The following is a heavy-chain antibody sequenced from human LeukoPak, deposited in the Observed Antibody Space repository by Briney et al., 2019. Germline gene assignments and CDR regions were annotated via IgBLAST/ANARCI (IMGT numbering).Heavy chain of an antibody. CDR3: AKSRSAYPRVDGFDM. CDR2: ISGSGGTT. D-gene: IGHD3-3*01. CDR1: GFTFSTYA. Sequence: GGSLRLSCAASGFTFSTYAMSWVRQALGKGLEWVSAISGSGGTTYNADSVKGRFTISRDNSKSTLYLQMNSLRAEDTALYYCAKSRSAYPRVDGFDMWGQGTMVTVSS. J-gene: IGHJ3*02. V-gene: IGHV3-23*01.